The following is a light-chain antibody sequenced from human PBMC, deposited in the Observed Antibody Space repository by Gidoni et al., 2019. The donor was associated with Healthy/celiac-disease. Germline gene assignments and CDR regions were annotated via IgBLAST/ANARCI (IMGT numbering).Light chain of an antibody. J-gene: IGKJ2*01. CDR2: GAS. V-gene: IGKV3-20*01. CDR1: QSVSSSY. CDR3: QQYGSSPQT. Sequence: DIVLTQSPGTLSLSPGERATLSCRASQSVSSSYLAWYQQKPGQAPRLLIYGASSRATGIPDRFSGSGSVTDFTLTISRLEPEDFAVYYCQQYGSSPQTFGQGTKLEIK.